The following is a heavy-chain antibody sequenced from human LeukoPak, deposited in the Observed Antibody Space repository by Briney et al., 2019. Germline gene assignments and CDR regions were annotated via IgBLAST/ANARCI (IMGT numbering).Heavy chain of an antibody. V-gene: IGHV1-69*04. J-gene: IGHJ6*02. CDR2: IIPIFGIA. Sequence: ASVKVSCKASGGTFSSYAISWVRQAPGQGLEWMGRIIPIFGIANYAQKFQGRVTITADKSTSTAYMELSSLRSEDTAVYYCARDRTYCSGGSCYPYYYHGMDVWGQGTTVTVSS. D-gene: IGHD2-15*01. CDR1: GGTFSSYA. CDR3: ARDRTYCSGGSCYPYYYHGMDV.